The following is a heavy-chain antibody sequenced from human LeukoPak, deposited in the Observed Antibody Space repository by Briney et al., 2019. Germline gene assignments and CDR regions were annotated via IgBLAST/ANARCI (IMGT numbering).Heavy chain of an antibody. CDR3: AKGSPIYVGVVFFDF. CDR2: SSGNGDS. Sequence: GGSLRLSCAASGFTFSRYGMHWVRQAPGKGLEWVSSSSGNGDSYYADSVKGRFTVSRDNSKNTLYLQMNSLRAEDTAFYFCAKGSPIYVGVVFFDFWGQGTLLTVSS. CDR1: GFTFSRYG. J-gene: IGHJ4*02. D-gene: IGHD1-26*01. V-gene: IGHV3-23*01.